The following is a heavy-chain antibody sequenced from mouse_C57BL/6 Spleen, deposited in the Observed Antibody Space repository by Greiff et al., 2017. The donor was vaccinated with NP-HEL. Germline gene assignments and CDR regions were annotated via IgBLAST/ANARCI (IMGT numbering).Heavy chain of an antibody. J-gene: IGHJ1*03. V-gene: IGHV1-69*01. CDR2: IDPSDSYT. CDR3: ARSITTVGAKKYFDV. Sequence: VQLQQPGAELVMPGASVKLSCKASGYTFTSYWMHWVKQRPGQGLEWIGEIDPSDSYTNYNQKFKGKSTLTVDKSSSTAYMQLSSLTSEDSAVYYCARSITTVGAKKYFDVWGTGTTVTVSS. CDR1: GYTFTSYW. D-gene: IGHD1-1*01.